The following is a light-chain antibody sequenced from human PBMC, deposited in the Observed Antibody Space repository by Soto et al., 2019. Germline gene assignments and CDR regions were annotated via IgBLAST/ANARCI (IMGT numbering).Light chain of an antibody. CDR1: RRDVGGYNY. CDR3: SSYTSSTTLNV. Sequence: SVLTQPASVSGSPGQSITLSCTGTRRDVGGYNYVSWYQQHPGKAPKLMIYEVSNRPSGVSNRFSGSKSGNTDSLTISGLQAEDEADYYCSSYTSSTTLNVFGTGTKLTVL. V-gene: IGLV2-14*01. J-gene: IGLJ1*01. CDR2: EVS.